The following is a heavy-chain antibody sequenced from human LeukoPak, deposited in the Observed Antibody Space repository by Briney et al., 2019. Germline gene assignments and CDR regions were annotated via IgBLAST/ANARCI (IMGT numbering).Heavy chain of an antibody. V-gene: IGHV4-34*01. CDR1: GGSFSGYY. CDR2: INHSGST. Sequence: SETLSLTCAVYGGSFSGYYWSWIRQPPGKGLEWIGEINHSGSTNYNPSLKSRVTISVDTSKNQFSLKLSSVTAADTAVYYCARGRDIVVVVAATRGFDYWGQGTLVTVSS. CDR3: ARGRDIVVVVAATRGFDY. D-gene: IGHD2-15*01. J-gene: IGHJ4*02.